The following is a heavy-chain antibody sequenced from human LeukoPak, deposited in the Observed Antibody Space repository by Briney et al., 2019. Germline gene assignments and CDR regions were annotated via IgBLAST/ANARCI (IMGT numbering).Heavy chain of an antibody. CDR1: GYSFTSYW. D-gene: IGHD4/OR15-4a*01. CDR3: ASPYGGYFDY. V-gene: IGHV5-10-1*01. CDR2: IDPSDSYT. Sequence: GESLKISCKGSGYSFTSYWISWVRQMPGKDLEWMGRIDPSDSYTNYSPSFQGHVTISADKSISTAYLQWSSLKASDTAMYYCASPYGGYFDYWGQGTLVTVSS. J-gene: IGHJ4*02.